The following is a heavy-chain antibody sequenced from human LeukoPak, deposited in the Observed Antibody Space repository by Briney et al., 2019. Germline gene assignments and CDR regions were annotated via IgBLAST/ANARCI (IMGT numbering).Heavy chain of an antibody. Sequence: SETLSLTCTVSGYSISSGYYWGWIRQPPGKGLEWIGSIYHSGSTYYNPSLKSRVTISVDTSKNQFSLKLSSVTAADTAVYYCARRVNRIAAAGAFDYWGQGTLVTVSS. V-gene: IGHV4-38-2*02. CDR2: IYHSGST. D-gene: IGHD6-13*01. CDR3: ARRVNRIAAAGAFDY. J-gene: IGHJ4*02. CDR1: GYSISSGYY.